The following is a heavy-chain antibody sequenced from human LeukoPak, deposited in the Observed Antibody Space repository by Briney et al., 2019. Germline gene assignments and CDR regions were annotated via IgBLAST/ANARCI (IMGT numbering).Heavy chain of an antibody. CDR2: ISGSGGST. V-gene: IGHV3-23*01. CDR3: AKFNGGYYSSGPRPHFDY. J-gene: IGHJ4*02. CDR1: GFTFSSYA. Sequence: PGGSLRLSCAASGFTFSSYAMSWVRQAPGKGLEWVSAISGSGGSTYYADSVKGRFTISRDNSKNTLYLQMNSLRAEDTAVYYCAKFNGGYYSSGPRPHFDYWGQGTLVTVSS. D-gene: IGHD6-19*01.